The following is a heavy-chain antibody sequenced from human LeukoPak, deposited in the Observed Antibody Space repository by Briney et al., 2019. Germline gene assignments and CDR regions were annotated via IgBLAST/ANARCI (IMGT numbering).Heavy chain of an antibody. CDR3: ARKGGSSTGRGVDS. V-gene: IGHV4-38-2*02. D-gene: IGHD1-26*01. CDR1: GYSISTGYY. CDR2: IYRSGST. J-gene: IGHJ4*02. Sequence: PSETLSLTCTVSGYSISTGYYWGWIRQPPGKGLEWIGGIYRSGSTSYNPSLKSRLTISVDTSKNQFSLNLNSVTAADTAVYYCARKGGSSTGRGVDSWGQGTLVTVSS.